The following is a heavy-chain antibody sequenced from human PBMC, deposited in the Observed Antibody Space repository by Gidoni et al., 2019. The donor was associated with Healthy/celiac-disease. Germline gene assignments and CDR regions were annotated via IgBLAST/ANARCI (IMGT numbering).Heavy chain of an antibody. V-gene: IGHV3-33*01. CDR1: GFTFGSYG. D-gene: IGHD6-13*01. Sequence: QVQLVESGGGVVQPGRSLRLSCAASGFTFGSYGMHRVRQAPGKGLEGVAVIWYDGSNKYYADSVKGRFTISRDNSKNTLYLQMNSLRAEDTAVYYCARDILGIAAAGIDYWGQGTLVTVSS. CDR3: ARDILGIAAAGIDY. J-gene: IGHJ4*02. CDR2: IWYDGSNK.